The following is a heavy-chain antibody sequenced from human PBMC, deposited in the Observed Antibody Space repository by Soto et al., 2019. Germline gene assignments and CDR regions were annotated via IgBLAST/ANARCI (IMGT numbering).Heavy chain of an antibody. J-gene: IGHJ6*02. V-gene: IGHV4-34*01. CDR3: ARDPIWFGELFHYYYGMDV. Sequence: SETLSLTCAVYGGSFSGYYWSWIRQPPGKGLEWIGEINHSASTNYNPSLKSRVTISVDTSKNQFSLKLSSVTAADTAVYYCARDPIWFGELFHYYYGMDVWGQGTTVTVSS. CDR1: GGSFSGYY. D-gene: IGHD3-10*01. CDR2: INHSAST.